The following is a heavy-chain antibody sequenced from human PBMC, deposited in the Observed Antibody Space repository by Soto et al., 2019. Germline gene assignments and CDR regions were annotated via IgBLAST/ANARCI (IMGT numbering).Heavy chain of an antibody. Sequence: QVQLQESGPGLVKPSQTLSLTCTVSGGSISSGDYYWSWIRQPPGKGLEWIGYIYYSGSTYYNPSLKSRVTISVDTSKNQFSLKLSSVTAADTAVYYCAREASGSWSGYDSGAFDIWGQGTMVTVSS. CDR2: IYYSGST. D-gene: IGHD5-12*01. V-gene: IGHV4-30-4*01. CDR1: GGSISSGDYY. CDR3: AREASGSWSGYDSGAFDI. J-gene: IGHJ3*02.